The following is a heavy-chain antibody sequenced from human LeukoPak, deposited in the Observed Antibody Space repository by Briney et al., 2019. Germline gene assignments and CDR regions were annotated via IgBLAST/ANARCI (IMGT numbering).Heavy chain of an antibody. CDR3: ARESVDSLDLRRPGGDNDY. J-gene: IGHJ4*02. CDR1: GYTFTSYG. D-gene: IGHD3-16*02. Sequence: GASVKVSCKASGYTFTSYGITWVRQAPGQRLEWMGWISAYNGNTNYAQKLQGRVTMTTDTSTSTAYMELRSLRSDDTAVYYCARESVDSLDLRRPGGDNDYWGQGTLVTVSS. V-gene: IGHV1-18*01. CDR2: ISAYNGNT.